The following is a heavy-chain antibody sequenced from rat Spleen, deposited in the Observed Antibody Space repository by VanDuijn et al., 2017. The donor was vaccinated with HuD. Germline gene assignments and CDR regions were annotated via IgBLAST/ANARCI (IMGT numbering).Heavy chain of an antibody. Sequence: EVQLVESGGGLVQPGRSLKLSCAASGFSFSNFYMAWVRQAPTKGLEWVAYITSSGGNAFYRDSVKGRFTISRDNAKSTLYLQMDSLRSEDTASYYCARQWYYFDYWGQGVMVTVSS. CDR3: ARQWYYFDY. D-gene: IGHD1-1*01. CDR1: GFSFSNFY. V-gene: IGHV5-25*01. J-gene: IGHJ2*01. CDR2: ITSSGGNA.